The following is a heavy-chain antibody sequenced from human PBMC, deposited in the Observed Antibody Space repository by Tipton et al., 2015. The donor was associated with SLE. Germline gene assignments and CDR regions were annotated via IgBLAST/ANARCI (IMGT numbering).Heavy chain of an antibody. J-gene: IGHJ3*02. CDR2: ISWNSGSI. CDR3: AKDSTLAVVTGAFDI. V-gene: IGHV3-9*01. Sequence: SLRLSCAAYGFTFDDYAMHWVPQAPGKGLEWVTGISWNSGSIGNADSVQGRFTISRDNAKNSLYLQMNSLRAEDTALYYCAKDSTLAVVTGAFDIWGQGTMVTVSS. D-gene: IGHD6-19*01. CDR1: GFTFDDYA.